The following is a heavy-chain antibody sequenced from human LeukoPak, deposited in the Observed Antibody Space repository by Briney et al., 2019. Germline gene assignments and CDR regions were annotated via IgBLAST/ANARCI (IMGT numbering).Heavy chain of an antibody. CDR2: ISYDGSNK. D-gene: IGHD3-3*01. CDR3: ARENYDFWSGPPYYGMDV. J-gene: IGHJ6*02. Sequence: GGSLRLSCAASGFTFSDFGMNWVRQAPGKGLEWVAVISYDGSNKYYADSVKGRFTISRDNSKNTLYLQMNSLRAEDTAVYYCARENYDFWSGPPYYGMDVWGQGTTVTVSS. CDR1: GFTFSDFG. V-gene: IGHV3-30-3*01.